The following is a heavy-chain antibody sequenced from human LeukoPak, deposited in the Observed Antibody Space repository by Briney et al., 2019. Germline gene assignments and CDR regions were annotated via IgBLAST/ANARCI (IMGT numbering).Heavy chain of an antibody. V-gene: IGHV4-30-4*01. D-gene: IGHD2-2*02. Sequence: SETLSLTCTVSGGSISSGDYYWSWIRQPPGKGLEWIGYIYYSGSTYYNPSLKSRVTISVDTSKNQFSLKLSSVTAADTAVYYCARGQSICSSTSCYMGPFDYWGQGTLVTVSS. J-gene: IGHJ4*02. CDR2: IYYSGST. CDR3: ARGQSICSSTSCYMGPFDY. CDR1: GGSISSGDYY.